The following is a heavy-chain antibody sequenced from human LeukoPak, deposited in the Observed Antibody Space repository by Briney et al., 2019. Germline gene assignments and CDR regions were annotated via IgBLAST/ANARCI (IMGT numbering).Heavy chain of an antibody. J-gene: IGHJ4*02. D-gene: IGHD3-3*01. CDR2: ISAYNGNT. V-gene: IGHV1-18*01. CDR3: ARSYDFWSGYFIPTDY. Sequence: ASVKVSCKASGYTFTSYGISWVRQAPGQGREWMGWISAYNGNTNYAQKLQGRVTMTTDTSTSTAYMELRSLRSDDTAVYYCARSYDFWSGYFIPTDYWGQGTLVTVSS. CDR1: GYTFTSYG.